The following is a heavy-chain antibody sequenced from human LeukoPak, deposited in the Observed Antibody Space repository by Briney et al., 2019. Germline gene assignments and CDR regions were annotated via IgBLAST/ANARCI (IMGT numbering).Heavy chain of an antibody. D-gene: IGHD3-3*01. CDR3: AKSYDFWSGYYSSYSGIDY. CDR1: GFTFSSYA. CDR2: ISGSGGST. V-gene: IGHV3-23*01. Sequence: QSGGSLRLSCAASGFTFSSYAMSWVRQAPGKGLEWVSAISGSGGSTYYADSVKGRFTISRDNSKNTLYLQMNSLRAEDTAVYYCAKSYDFWSGYYSSYSGIDYWGQGTLVTVSS. J-gene: IGHJ4*02.